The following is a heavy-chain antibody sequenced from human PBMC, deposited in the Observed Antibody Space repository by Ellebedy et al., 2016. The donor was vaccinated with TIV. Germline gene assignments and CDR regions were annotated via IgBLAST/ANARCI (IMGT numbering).Heavy chain of an antibody. CDR2: LYYSGST. CDR3: ARRSLLGSSDYYGMDV. D-gene: IGHD2-21*01. J-gene: IGHJ6*02. V-gene: IGHV4-59*08. Sequence: MPSETLSLTCTVSGVSITYDTWSWIRQSPGKGLEWIGYLYYSGSTSFNPALTSRVSISSDTSKNEVSLKLSSVTAADTAVYYCARRSLLGSSDYYGMDVWGQGTTVTVSS. CDR1: GVSITYDT.